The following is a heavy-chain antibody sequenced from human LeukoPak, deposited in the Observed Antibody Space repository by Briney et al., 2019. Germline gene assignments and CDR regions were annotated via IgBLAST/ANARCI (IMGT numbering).Heavy chain of an antibody. Sequence: KSSETLSLTCTVSGGSISGYYWSWIRQPPGKGLEWVGYIYYSGTTNYNLSLKSRVTISVDTSKNQFSLKLSSVTAADTAVYYCARTWPQPPWRFAFDIWGQGTMVTVSS. V-gene: IGHV4-59*01. CDR3: ARTWPQPPWRFAFDI. CDR2: IYYSGTT. CDR1: GGSISGYY. D-gene: IGHD5-24*01. J-gene: IGHJ3*02.